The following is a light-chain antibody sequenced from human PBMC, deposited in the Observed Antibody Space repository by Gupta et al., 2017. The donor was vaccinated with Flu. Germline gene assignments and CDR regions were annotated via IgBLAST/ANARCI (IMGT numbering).Light chain of an antibody. Sequence: IVFTHSPATLSWSPGERVTLSCSSSQNLNNFLAWYQQRPGQGPRLLISDASNRTIGVPARFSGSGYGTEFTLTIKSRQPEDVAVYYCQQRSNCPVTFGRGTXVEIK. CDR3: QQRSNCPVT. CDR2: DAS. V-gene: IGKV3-11*01. CDR1: QNLNNF. J-gene: IGKJ4*01.